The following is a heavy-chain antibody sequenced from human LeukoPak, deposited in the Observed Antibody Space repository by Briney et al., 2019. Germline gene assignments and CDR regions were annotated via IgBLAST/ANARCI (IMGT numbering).Heavy chain of an antibody. D-gene: IGHD6-13*01. J-gene: IGHJ3*02. CDR1: GGSISNYY. Sequence: SETLSLTCSVSGGSISNYYWTWIRQPAGKGLEWIGRIYTSGSTNYNPSLKSRVTMSVDTSKNQFSLKLSSVTAADTAVYYCARSDSSSWYGDAFDIWGQGTMVTVSS. CDR3: ARSDSSSWYGDAFDI. V-gene: IGHV4-4*07. CDR2: IYTSGST.